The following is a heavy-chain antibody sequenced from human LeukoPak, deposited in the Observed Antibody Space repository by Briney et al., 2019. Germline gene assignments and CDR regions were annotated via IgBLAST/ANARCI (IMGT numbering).Heavy chain of an antibody. CDR2: IWYDGSNK. Sequence: GGSLRLSCAASGFIFRIYGMHWVRQAPGKGLEWVAVIWYDGSNKYYADSVKGRFTISRDNSKNTLYLQMDSLRAEDTAVYYCARARNNYDSSGYSALDWWGQGTLVTVSS. CDR1: GFIFRIYG. D-gene: IGHD3-22*01. CDR3: ARARNNYDSSGYSALDW. V-gene: IGHV3-33*08. J-gene: IGHJ4*02.